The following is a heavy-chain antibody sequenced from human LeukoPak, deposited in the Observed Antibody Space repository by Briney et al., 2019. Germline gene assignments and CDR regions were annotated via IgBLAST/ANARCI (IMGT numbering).Heavy chain of an antibody. CDR3: ASTGGNTMYNWFDP. CDR2: INHSGST. V-gene: IGHV4-34*01. CDR1: GGSFSGYY. D-gene: IGHD2-8*02. Sequence: PSETLSLTCAVYGGSFSGYYWSWIRQPPGRGLEWIGEINHSGSTNYNPSLKSRVTISVDTSKNQFSLKLSSVTAADTAVYYCASTGGNTMYNWFDPWGQGTLVTVSS. J-gene: IGHJ5*02.